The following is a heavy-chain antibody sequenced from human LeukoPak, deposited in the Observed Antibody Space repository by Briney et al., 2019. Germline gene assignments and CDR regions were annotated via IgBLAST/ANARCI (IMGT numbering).Heavy chain of an antibody. V-gene: IGHV3-21*01. Sequence: PGGSLRLSCVASGFSFSTYTMNWVRQAPGKGLEWVSSIRSSGTAIFYADSVKGRFTISRDNAKTSLYLQMDSLRIEDTAVYYCVSPLGMSTSSWGQGTLVTVAS. CDR1: GFSFSTYT. CDR2: IRSSGTAI. CDR3: VSPLGMSTSS. J-gene: IGHJ5*02. D-gene: IGHD7-27*01.